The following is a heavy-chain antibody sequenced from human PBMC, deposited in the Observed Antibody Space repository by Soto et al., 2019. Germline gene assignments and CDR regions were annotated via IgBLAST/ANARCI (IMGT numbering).Heavy chain of an antibody. V-gene: IGHV3-11*01. J-gene: IGHJ3*02. CDR3: ARDGWGYYDFWSGYYGDAFDI. D-gene: IGHD3-3*01. CDR2: ISSSGSTI. Sequence: GGSLRLSCAASGFTFSDYYMSWIRQAPGKGLEWVSYISSSGSTIYYADSVKGRFTISRDNAKNSLYLQMNSLRAEDTAVYYCARDGWGYYDFWSGYYGDAFDIWGQGTMVTVSS. CDR1: GFTFSDYY.